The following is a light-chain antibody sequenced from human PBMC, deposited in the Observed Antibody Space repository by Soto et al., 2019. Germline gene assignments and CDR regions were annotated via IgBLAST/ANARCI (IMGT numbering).Light chain of an antibody. CDR1: QGIRTD. Sequence: PSCLSASVGDRATITCRASQGIRTDLGWYQQKPGKAPKVLIFGASTLQSGVPSRFSGGGSWTNYTFIISSLQPTDFSAYYYQQTYSTPGWTFGQGTKVDIK. V-gene: IGKV1-39*01. CDR2: GAS. CDR3: QQTYSTPGWT. J-gene: IGKJ1*01.